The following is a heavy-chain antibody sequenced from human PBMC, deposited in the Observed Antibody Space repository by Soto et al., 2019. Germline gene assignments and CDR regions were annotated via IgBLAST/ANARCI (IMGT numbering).Heavy chain of an antibody. CDR1: GFTFSSYA. D-gene: IGHD6-19*01. CDR2: ISGSGGST. V-gene: IGHV3-23*01. CDR3: AKSRSYSSGWYTSIFDY. Sequence: GGSLRLSCAASGFTFSSYAMSWVRQAPGKGLEWVSAISGSGGSTYYADSVKGRFTISRDNSKNTLYLQMNSLRAEDTAVYYCAKSRSYSSGWYTSIFDYWGQGTLVTVSS. J-gene: IGHJ4*02.